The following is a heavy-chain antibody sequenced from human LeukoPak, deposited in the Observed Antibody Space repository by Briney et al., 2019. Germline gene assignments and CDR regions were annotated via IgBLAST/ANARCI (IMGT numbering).Heavy chain of an antibody. Sequence: SETLSLTCTVSGGSISSYYWSWIRQPPGKGLEWIGYIYYSGTTNYNPSLKSRVTISVDTSKNQFSLKLSSVTAADTAVYYCARAPAGPNWFDPWGQGTLVTVSS. D-gene: IGHD2-2*01. CDR3: ARAPAGPNWFDP. J-gene: IGHJ5*02. CDR1: GGSISSYY. CDR2: IYYSGTT. V-gene: IGHV4-59*01.